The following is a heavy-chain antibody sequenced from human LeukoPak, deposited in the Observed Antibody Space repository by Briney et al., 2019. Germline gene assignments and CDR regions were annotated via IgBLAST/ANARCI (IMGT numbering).Heavy chain of an antibody. J-gene: IGHJ2*01. CDR2: INHSGST. V-gene: IGHV4-34*01. Sequence: MASETLSLTCAVYGGSFSGYYWSWIRQPPGKGLEWIGEINHSGSTNYNPSLKSRVTISVDTSKNQFSLKLSSVTAADTAVYYCARGASSGLWYNWNYFPRYWYFDLWGRGTLVTVSS. CDR3: ARGASSGLWYNWNYFPRYWYFDL. D-gene: IGHD1-7*01. CDR1: GGSFSGYY.